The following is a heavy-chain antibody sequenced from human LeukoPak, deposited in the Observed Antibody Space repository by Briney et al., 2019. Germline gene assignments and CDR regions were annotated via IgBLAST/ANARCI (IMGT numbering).Heavy chain of an antibody. Sequence: GASVKVSCKASGYTFTGYYVHWVRQAPGQGLEWMGWINPNSGGTNYAQQFQGRVTMTRDTSINTAYMELSRLRSDDTAVYFCAREGGYCRSTSCYDPNFDYWGQGTLVTVSS. CDR1: GYTFTGYY. J-gene: IGHJ4*02. V-gene: IGHV1-2*02. CDR3: AREGGYCRSTSCYDPNFDY. CDR2: INPNSGGT. D-gene: IGHD2-2*01.